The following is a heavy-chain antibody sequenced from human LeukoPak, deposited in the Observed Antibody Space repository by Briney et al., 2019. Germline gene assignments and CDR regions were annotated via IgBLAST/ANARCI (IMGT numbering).Heavy chain of an antibody. CDR2: IYSGGST. Sequence: GGSLRLSCAASGFTVSSNYMSWVRQAPGKGLEWVSVIYSGGSTYYADSVKGRFTISRDNSKNTLYLQMNSLRAEDTAVYYCTLVGWNYPLIYYYYGMDVWGQGTTVTVSS. CDR3: TLVGWNYPLIYYYYGMDV. J-gene: IGHJ6*02. V-gene: IGHV3-53*01. D-gene: IGHD1-7*01. CDR1: GFTVSSNY.